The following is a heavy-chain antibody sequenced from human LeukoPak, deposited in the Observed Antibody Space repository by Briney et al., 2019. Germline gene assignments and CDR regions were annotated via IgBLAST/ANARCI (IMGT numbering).Heavy chain of an antibody. CDR3: ARGGQQLVLVSGAPPPNWFDP. CDR2: INPNSGGT. V-gene: IGHV1-2*04. Sequence: ASVKVSCKASGYTFTGYYMHWVRQAPGQGLEWMGWINPNSGGTNYAQKFQGWVTMTRDTSISTAYMEPSRLRSDDTAVYYCARGGQQLVLVSGAPPPNWFDPWGQGTLVTVSS. D-gene: IGHD6-13*01. CDR1: GYTFTGYY. J-gene: IGHJ5*02.